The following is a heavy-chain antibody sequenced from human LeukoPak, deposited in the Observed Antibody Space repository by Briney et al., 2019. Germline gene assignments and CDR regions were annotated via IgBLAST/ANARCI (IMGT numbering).Heavy chain of an antibody. CDR1: GGSVSSGSYS. CDR3: ARDAFCSGGSCYSGGNYYYGMDV. J-gene: IGHJ6*04. V-gene: IGHV4-61*01. D-gene: IGHD2-15*01. CDR2: IYYSGST. Sequence: SETLSLTCTVSGGSVSSGSYSWSWIRQPPGKGLEWMGYIYYSGSTNYNPSLKSRVTISVDTSKNQFSLKLSSVTAADTAVYYCARDAFCSGGSCYSGGNYYYGMDVWGKGTTVTVSS.